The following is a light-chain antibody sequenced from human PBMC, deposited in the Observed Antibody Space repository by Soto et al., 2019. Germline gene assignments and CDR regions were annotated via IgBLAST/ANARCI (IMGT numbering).Light chain of an antibody. J-gene: IGLJ3*02. V-gene: IGLV1-51*01. CDR2: DND. CDR1: RSNIGNNY. CDR3: EAWDSSLSAGV. Sequence: QSVLTQPPSVSAAPGQKVTVSCSGSRSNIGNNYVSWYQHLPGTAPKLLIYDNDKRPSGVPDRFSASKSGTSATLGITGLRSGDEADYYCEAWDSSLSAGVFGGGTKLTVL.